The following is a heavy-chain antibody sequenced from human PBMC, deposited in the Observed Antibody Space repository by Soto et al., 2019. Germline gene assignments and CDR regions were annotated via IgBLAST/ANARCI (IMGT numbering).Heavy chain of an antibody. D-gene: IGHD3-10*01. CDR1: GFTFSSYA. V-gene: IGHV3-23*01. J-gene: IGHJ4*02. Sequence: PGGALRLSCAASGFTFSSYAMSWVRQAPGKGLEWVSAISGSGGSTYYADSVKGRFTISRDNSKNTLYLQMNSLRAEDTAVYYCAKYQRITMVQGVTTIAYCGQGTLVTVSS. CDR3: AKYQRITMVQGVTTIAY. CDR2: ISGSGGST.